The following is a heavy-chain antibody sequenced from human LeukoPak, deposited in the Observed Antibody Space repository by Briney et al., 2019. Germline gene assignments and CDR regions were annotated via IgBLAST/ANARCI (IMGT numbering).Heavy chain of an antibody. CDR2: IYSSGST. Sequence: PSETLSLTCAVSGGSISSGGYSWSWIRQPPEKGLEWIGYIYSSGSTNYNPSLKSRVTISVDTSKNQFSLKLSSVTAADTAVYYCARASAYNWNDYWGQGTLVTVSS. D-gene: IGHD1-1*01. CDR3: ARASAYNWNDY. J-gene: IGHJ4*02. V-gene: IGHV4-61*08. CDR1: GGSISSGGYS.